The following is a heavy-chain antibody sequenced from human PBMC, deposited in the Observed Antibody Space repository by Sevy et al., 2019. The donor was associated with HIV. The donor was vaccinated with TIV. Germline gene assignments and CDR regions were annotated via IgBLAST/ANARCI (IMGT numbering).Heavy chain of an antibody. Sequence: GGFLRLSCAASGFTVSSVYMSWVRQAPGKGLEWVSLIYDAGSTYFADSVEGRFTISRDDSKNTLYLQMNSLRAEDTAVYFCARESGYSSSPGAFDIWGQGTMVTVSS. CDR2: IYDAGST. D-gene: IGHD6-19*01. J-gene: IGHJ3*02. CDR3: ARESGYSSSPGAFDI. CDR1: GFTVSSVY. V-gene: IGHV3-53*01.